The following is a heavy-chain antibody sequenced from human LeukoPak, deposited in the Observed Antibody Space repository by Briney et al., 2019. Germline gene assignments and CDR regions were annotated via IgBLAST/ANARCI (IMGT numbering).Heavy chain of an antibody. CDR3: ASTRRDGYPFDY. V-gene: IGHV4-59*01. Sequence: SETLSLTCTVSGGSISSYSWTWIRQPPGKGLEWIGYIYYIGSTNYNPSLKSRVTVSVDTSKNQFSLRLSSVTAADTAVYYCASTRRDGYPFDYWGQGTLVTVSS. D-gene: IGHD5-24*01. CDR1: GGSISSYS. CDR2: IYYIGST. J-gene: IGHJ4*02.